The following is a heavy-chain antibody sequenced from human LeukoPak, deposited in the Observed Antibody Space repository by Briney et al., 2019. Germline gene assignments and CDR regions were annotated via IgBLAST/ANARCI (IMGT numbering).Heavy chain of an antibody. CDR1: GFTFSSYS. CDR2: INSGGSTM. CDR3: AIDRYSSGWYTFDY. V-gene: IGHV3-48*02. J-gene: IGHJ4*02. Sequence: QPGGSLRLSCAASGFTFSSYSMNWVRQAPGKGLEWVSYINSGGSTMYYADSVKGRFTISRDNAKNSLYLQMNSLRDEDTGVYYCAIDRYSSGWYTFDYWGQGTLVTVSS. D-gene: IGHD6-19*01.